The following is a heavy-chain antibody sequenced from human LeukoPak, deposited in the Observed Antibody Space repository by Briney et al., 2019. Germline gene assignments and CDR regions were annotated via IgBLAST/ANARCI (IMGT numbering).Heavy chain of an antibody. CDR1: GFTFSNYW. CDR3: ARLQKRDSRDY. D-gene: IGHD5-24*01. J-gene: IGHJ4*02. V-gene: IGHV3-7*02. Sequence: PWGSLILSCAASGFTFSNYWMSWVRQAPGKGLEWVANIKEDGSEKYHVDSVKGRFTVSRDNAKNSLYLQMNSLRAEDTAVYYCARLQKRDSRDYWGQGTLVIVSS. CDR2: IKEDGSEK.